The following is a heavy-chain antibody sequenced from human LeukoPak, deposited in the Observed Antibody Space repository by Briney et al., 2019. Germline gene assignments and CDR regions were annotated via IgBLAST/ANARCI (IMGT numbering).Heavy chain of an antibody. Sequence: GGSLRLSCAASGFTFNKYWLHWVRQVPGKGLVWVSRTDPNGITTYADSVKGRFTISRDNAKNTLYLQMNSLRAEDTARYYCARSGGIIDYWGQGTLVTVSS. CDR3: ARSGGIIDY. J-gene: IGHJ4*02. CDR1: GFTFNKYW. D-gene: IGHD3-10*01. V-gene: IGHV3-74*03. CDR2: TDPNGIT.